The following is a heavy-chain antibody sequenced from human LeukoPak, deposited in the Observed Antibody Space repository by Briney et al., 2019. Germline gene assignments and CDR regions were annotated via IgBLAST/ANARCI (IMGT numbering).Heavy chain of an antibody. J-gene: IGHJ6*02. CDR1: GGSISGYY. CDR2: INHSGST. CDR3: ARRLSTRYCSSTSCLYGMDV. V-gene: IGHV4-34*01. D-gene: IGHD2-2*01. Sequence: SETLSLTCTVSGGSISGYYWSWIRQPPGKGLEWIGEINHSGSTNYNPSLKSRVTISVDTSKNQFSLKLSSVTAADTAVYYCARRLSTRYCSSTSCLYGMDVWGQGATVTVSS.